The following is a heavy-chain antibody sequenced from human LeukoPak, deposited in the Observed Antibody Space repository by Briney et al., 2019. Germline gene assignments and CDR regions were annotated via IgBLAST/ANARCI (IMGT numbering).Heavy chain of an antibody. D-gene: IGHD6-19*01. CDR2: ISYDGSNK. CDR3: AKDPARGIAVADMAYYFDY. V-gene: IGHV3-30*18. J-gene: IGHJ4*02. CDR1: GFTFSSYG. Sequence: PGRSLRLSCAASGFTFSSYGMHWVRQAPGKGLEWVAVISYDGSNKYYADSVKGRFTISRDNSKNTLYLQMNSLRAEDTAVYYCAKDPARGIAVADMAYYFDYWGQGTLVTVSS.